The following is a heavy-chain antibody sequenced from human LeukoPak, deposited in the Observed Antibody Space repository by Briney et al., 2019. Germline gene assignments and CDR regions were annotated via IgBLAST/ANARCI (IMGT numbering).Heavy chain of an antibody. CDR3: ARAGTTGGAFDI. D-gene: IGHD4-17*01. CDR1: GGFISSYY. J-gene: IGHJ3*02. CDR2: IYYSGST. Sequence: SETLSLTCTVSGGFISSYYWSWIRQPPGKGLEWIGYIYYSGSTNYNPSLKSRVTISVDTSKNQFSLKLSSVTAADTAVYYCARAGTTGGAFDIWGQGTMVTVSS. V-gene: IGHV4-59*01.